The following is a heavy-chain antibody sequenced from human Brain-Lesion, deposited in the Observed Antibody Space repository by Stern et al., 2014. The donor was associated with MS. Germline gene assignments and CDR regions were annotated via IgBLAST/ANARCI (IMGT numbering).Heavy chain of an antibody. CDR3: ARDQRGITIFGVVTDYYYLGMDV. J-gene: IGHJ6*02. CDR2: INPNTGGT. D-gene: IGHD3-3*01. Sequence: VQLVESGAEVKKPGASVKVSCKTSGYIFTGYYIHWVRQAPGQGLEWIAWINPNTGGTNDAQKFQGRVTMSRDTSISTAYVELSSLTSDDTAVYYCARDQRGITIFGVVTDYYYLGMDVWGQGTTVTVSS. CDR1: GYIFTGYY. V-gene: IGHV1-2*02.